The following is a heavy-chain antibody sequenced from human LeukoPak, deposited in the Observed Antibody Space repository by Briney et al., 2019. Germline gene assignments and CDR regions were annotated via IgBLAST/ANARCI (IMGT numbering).Heavy chain of an antibody. CDR2: ISYDGSNK. CDR3: AKDVTAGTVYYYGMDV. V-gene: IGHV3-30-3*01. Sequence: PGGSLRLSCAASGFTFSSYAMHWVRQAPGKGLEWVAVISYDGSNKYYADSVKGRFTISRDNSKNTLYLQMNSLRAEDTAVYYCAKDVTAGTVYYYGMDVWGQGTTVTVSS. D-gene: IGHD6-13*01. J-gene: IGHJ6*02. CDR1: GFTFSSYA.